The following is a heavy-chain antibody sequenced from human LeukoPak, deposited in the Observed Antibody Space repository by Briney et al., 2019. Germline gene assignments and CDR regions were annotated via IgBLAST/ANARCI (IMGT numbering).Heavy chain of an antibody. D-gene: IGHD3-10*01. CDR1: GFAFNTYA. CDR2: IWHDGSHK. J-gene: IGHJ4*02. V-gene: IGHV3-33*01. CDR3: AREIFGSGSYPHF. Sequence: GGSLGLSCAASGFAFNTYAMHWVRQAPGQGLEWVALIWHDGSHKFYSNSVRGQFTISRDNSKNTVSLQMNNLRPEDTAVYYCAREIFGSGSYPHFWGQGTLVTVSS.